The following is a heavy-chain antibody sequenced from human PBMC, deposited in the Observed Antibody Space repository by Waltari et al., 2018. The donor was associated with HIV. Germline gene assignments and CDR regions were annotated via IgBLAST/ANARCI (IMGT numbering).Heavy chain of an antibody. D-gene: IGHD6-19*01. CDR3: ARASGWVGYFDY. Sequence: EVQLVESGGGLVQPGGSLRLSCAASGFTSSSYWMSWVRQAPGKGLEGVDNIKQEGSEKYYVDAGKGRFTIARDNAKNALYLQMNGLRAEDTAVYYCARASGWVGYFDYWGQGTLVTVSS. CDR1: GFTSSSYW. V-gene: IGHV3-7*01. CDR2: IKQEGSEK. J-gene: IGHJ4*02.